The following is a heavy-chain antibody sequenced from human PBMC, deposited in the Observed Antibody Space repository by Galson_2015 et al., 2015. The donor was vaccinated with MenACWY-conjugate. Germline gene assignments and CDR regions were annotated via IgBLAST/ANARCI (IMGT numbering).Heavy chain of an antibody. J-gene: IGHJ4*02. CDR2: ISSGDIYS. Sequence: SLRLSCAASGFTFSDYYMSWVRQAPGKGLEWVAYISSGDIYSNHADSVKGRFTISRDNAKNSLFLQMNSLRAEDTAVYFCARTPRSYSGYTFEKWGQGTLVTVSS. D-gene: IGHD5-12*01. CDR1: GFTFSDYY. CDR3: ARTPRSYSGYTFEK. V-gene: IGHV3-11*06.